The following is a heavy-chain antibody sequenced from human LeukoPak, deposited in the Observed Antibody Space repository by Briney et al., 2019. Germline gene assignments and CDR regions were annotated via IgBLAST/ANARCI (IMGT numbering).Heavy chain of an antibody. CDR3: ARIAVAVAGGDAFDI. D-gene: IGHD6-19*01. Sequence: SETLSLTCTVSGGSISSYYWSWIRQPPGKGLEWIGYIYYSGSTNYNPSLKSRVTISVDTSKNQFSLKLSSVTAADTVVYYCARIAVAVAGGDAFDIWGQGTMVTVSS. J-gene: IGHJ3*02. CDR2: IYYSGST. CDR1: GGSISSYY. V-gene: IGHV4-59*01.